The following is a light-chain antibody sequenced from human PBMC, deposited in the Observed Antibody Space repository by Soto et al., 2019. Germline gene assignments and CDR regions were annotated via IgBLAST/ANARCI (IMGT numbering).Light chain of an antibody. J-gene: IGKJ1*01. CDR3: QQNGSSGT. V-gene: IGKV3-20*01. Sequence: EIVLTQSPGTLSLSPGERATLSCRASQSVSNNYLAWYQQKPGQAPRLLIYGASNRATGIPDRFSDSGSGTDFTLTISRLEPEDFAVYYCQQNGSSGTFGQGTKVDIK. CDR2: GAS. CDR1: QSVSNNY.